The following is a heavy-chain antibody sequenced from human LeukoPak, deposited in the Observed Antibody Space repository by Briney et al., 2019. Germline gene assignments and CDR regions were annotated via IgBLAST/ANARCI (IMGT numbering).Heavy chain of an antibody. D-gene: IGHD1-26*01. V-gene: IGHV1-18*01. CDR3: AREGPPVVGATTLDFDY. CDR1: GYTFTSYG. J-gene: IGHJ4*02. Sequence: ASVKVSCKASGYTFTSYGISWVRQAPGQGLEWMGWISAYNGNTNYAQKLQGRVTMTTDTSTSTAYMELRSLRSDDTAVYYCAREGPPVVGATTLDFDYWGQGTLVTVSS. CDR2: ISAYNGNT.